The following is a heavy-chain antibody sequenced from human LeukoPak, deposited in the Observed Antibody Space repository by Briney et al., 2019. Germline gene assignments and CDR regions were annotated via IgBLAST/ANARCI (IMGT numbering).Heavy chain of an antibody. V-gene: IGHV1-8*01. CDR3: ARGVPYDFWSGYSPRYYFDY. CDR1: GYTFTSYD. CDR2: MNPNSGNT. J-gene: IGHJ4*02. D-gene: IGHD3-3*01. Sequence: ASVKVSCKASGYTFTSYDINWVRQATGQGLEWMGWMNPNSGNTGYAQKFQGRVTMIRNTSISTAYMELSSLRSEDTAVYYCARGVPYDFWSGYSPRYYFDYWGQGTLVTVSS.